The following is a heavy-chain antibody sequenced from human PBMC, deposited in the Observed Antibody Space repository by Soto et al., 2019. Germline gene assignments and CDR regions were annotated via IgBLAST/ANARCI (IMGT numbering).Heavy chain of an antibody. CDR2: ISGSGGTT. CDR3: AKNSNGWFSAFDI. D-gene: IGHD6-19*01. CDR1: GFTFSSYA. V-gene: IGHV3-23*01. Sequence: VQLLESGGGLVQPGGSLRLSCAASGFTFSSYAMSWVRQAPGKGLEWVSAISGSGGTTYYADSVKGRFTFSRDNSKKTLLLQMSSLRAEETAVYYCAKNSNGWFSAFDIWGQGTTVTVSS. J-gene: IGHJ3*02.